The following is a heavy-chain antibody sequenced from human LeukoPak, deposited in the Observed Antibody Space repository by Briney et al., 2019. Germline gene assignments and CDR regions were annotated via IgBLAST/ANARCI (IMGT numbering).Heavy chain of an antibody. CDR2: IKEDGSEK. V-gene: IGHV3-7*01. J-gene: IGHJ4*02. CDR3: ARRYSSRWAFDY. CDR1: GFTFSGYW. Sequence: GGSLRLSCAASGFTFSGYWMRWVRQAPGKGLEWVANIKEDGSEKHYLDSVKGRFTISRDNAKNSLYLQMDSLRAEDTAVYYCARRYSSRWAFDYWGQGTLVTVSS. D-gene: IGHD6-13*01.